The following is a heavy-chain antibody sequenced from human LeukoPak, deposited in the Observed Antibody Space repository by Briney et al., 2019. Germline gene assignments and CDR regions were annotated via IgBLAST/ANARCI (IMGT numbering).Heavy chain of an antibody. V-gene: IGHV1-8*03. CDR1: GYTFSSYD. CDR2: MNPNSGDR. Sequence: ASVKVSCKASGYTFSSYDINWVRQATGQGLEWMGWMNPNSGDRGYAQKFQGRVTITRNTSISTAYMELSSLRVEDTAVYYCAREFRSGYNSRWFDYWGQGTLVTVSS. D-gene: IGHD6-19*01. J-gene: IGHJ5*01. CDR3: AREFRSGYNSRWFDY.